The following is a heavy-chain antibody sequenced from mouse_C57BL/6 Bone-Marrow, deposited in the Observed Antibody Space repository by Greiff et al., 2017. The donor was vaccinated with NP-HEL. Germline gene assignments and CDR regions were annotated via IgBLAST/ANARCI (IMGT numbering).Heavy chain of an antibody. J-gene: IGHJ4*01. V-gene: IGHV2-6-1*01. Sequence: VQRVESGPGLVAPSQSLSITCTVSGFSLTSYGVHWVRQPPGKGLEWLVVIWSDGSTTYTSAPKSRLSISKDNSKSQVFLKMNSLQTEDTAMYYCARHGGYYGSSYAMDYWGQGTSVTVSS. CDR3: ARHGGYYGSSYAMDY. CDR1: GFSLTSYG. CDR2: IWSDGST. D-gene: IGHD1-1*01.